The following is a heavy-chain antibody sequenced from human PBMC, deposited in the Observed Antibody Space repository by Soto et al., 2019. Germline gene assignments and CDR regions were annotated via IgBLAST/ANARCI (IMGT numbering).Heavy chain of an antibody. J-gene: IGHJ5*01. CDR1: GGSISSYY. CDR2: IYYSGST. Sequence: SETLSLTCTVSGGSISSYYWSWIRQPPGKGLEWIGYIYYSGSTNYNPPLKSRVTISVDTSKNQFSLKLSSVTAADTAVYYCARGLPGWYYWFDYWGQGTLVTVSS. D-gene: IGHD6-19*01. CDR3: ARGLPGWYYWFDY. V-gene: IGHV4-59*01.